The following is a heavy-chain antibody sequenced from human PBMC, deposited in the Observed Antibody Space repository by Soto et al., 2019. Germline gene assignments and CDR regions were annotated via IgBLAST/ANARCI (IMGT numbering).Heavy chain of an antibody. CDR3: ARGRYGGNSWDFQH. V-gene: IGHV4-39*02. D-gene: IGHD4-17*01. CDR2: IYYSGST. Sequence: SETLSLTCTVSGGSISSSSYYWGWIRQPPGKGLEWIGSIYYSGSTYYNPSLQGRVTMTTDTSTSTAYMELRSLRSDDTAVYYCARGRYGGNSWDFQHWGQGTLVTVSS. J-gene: IGHJ1*01. CDR1: GGSISSSSYY.